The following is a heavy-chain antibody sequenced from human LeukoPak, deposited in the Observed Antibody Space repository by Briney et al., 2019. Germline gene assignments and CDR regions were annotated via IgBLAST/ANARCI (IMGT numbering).Heavy chain of an antibody. CDR1: GGSISSGNYY. CDR3: ARTDSSGYYERLDY. J-gene: IGHJ4*02. Sequence: SQTLSLTCTVSGGSISSGNYYWTWLRQPAGKGLEWIGRIYTSGSTNYNPSLKSRLTISVDTSKNQFSLRLSSVTAADTAVYYCARTDSSGYYERLDYWGQGALVTVSS. D-gene: IGHD3-22*01. V-gene: IGHV4-61*02. CDR2: IYTSGST.